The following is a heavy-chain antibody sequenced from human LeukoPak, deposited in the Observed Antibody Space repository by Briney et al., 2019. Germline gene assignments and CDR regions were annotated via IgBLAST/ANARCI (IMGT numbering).Heavy chain of an antibody. CDR3: TGTYYDFWSGYTQLDY. V-gene: IGHV3-73*01. D-gene: IGHD3-3*01. CDR1: GFTFSGSA. J-gene: IGHJ4*02. Sequence: GGSLRLSCAASGFTFSGSAMHWVRQASGKGLEWVGCIRSKANSYATAYAASVKGRFTISRDDSKNTAYLQMNSLKTEDTAVYYCTGTYYDFWSGYTQLDYWGQGTLVTVSS. CDR2: IRSKANSYAT.